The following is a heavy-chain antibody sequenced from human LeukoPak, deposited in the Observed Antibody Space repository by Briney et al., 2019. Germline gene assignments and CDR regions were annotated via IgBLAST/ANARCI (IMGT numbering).Heavy chain of an antibody. V-gene: IGHV4-59*08. Sequence: SETLSLTCTVSGGSISSYYWSWIRQPPGKGLEWIGYIHYSGSTNYNPSLKSRVTISIDTSKNQFSLKLSSVTAADTAVYYCARYDYSTSRPPNNWFDPWGQGTLVTVSS. CDR1: GGSISSYY. CDR2: IHYSGST. CDR3: ARYDYSTSRPPNNWFDP. D-gene: IGHD4-11*01. J-gene: IGHJ5*02.